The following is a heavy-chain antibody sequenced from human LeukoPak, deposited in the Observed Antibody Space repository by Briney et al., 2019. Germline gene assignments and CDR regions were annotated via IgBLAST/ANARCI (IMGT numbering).Heavy chain of an antibody. V-gene: IGHV1-69*01. CDR2: IIPIFGTA. Sequence: SVKVSCKASGGTFSSYAISWVRQAPGQGLEWMGGIIPIFGTANYAQKFQGRVTITADESTSTAYMELSSLRSEDTAVYYCASSGFIVVVPAAISVSSVRRSYYMDVWGKGTTVTVSS. CDR1: GGTFSSYA. J-gene: IGHJ6*03. CDR3: ASSGFIVVVPAAISVSSVRRSYYMDV. D-gene: IGHD2-2*01.